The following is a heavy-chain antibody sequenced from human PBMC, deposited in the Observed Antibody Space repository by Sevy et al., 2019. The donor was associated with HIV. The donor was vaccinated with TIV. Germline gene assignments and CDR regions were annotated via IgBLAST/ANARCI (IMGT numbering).Heavy chain of an antibody. CDR1: GYTFSSYG. CDR2: FDPEDDET. Sequence: ASVKVSCKASGYTFSSYGINWVRQAPGKGLEWMGSFDPEDDETIFAQKFQGRVTMTEDTSTDTAYMELSRLRSEDTAVYYCATTKDYYESSGSPFDYWGQVTLVTVSS. CDR3: ATTKDYYESSGSPFDY. V-gene: IGHV1-24*01. J-gene: IGHJ4*02. D-gene: IGHD3-22*01.